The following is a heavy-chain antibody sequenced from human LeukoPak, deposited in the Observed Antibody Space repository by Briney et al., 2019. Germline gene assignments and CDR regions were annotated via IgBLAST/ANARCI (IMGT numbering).Heavy chain of an antibody. Sequence: SETLSLTCTVSGGSISSSSYYWGWIRQPPGKGLEWIGNIYYSGSTNYNPSLKSRVTISVDTSKSQFSLKLSSVTAADTAVYYCARARAERVYYYGMDVWGQGTTVTVSS. D-gene: IGHD1-1*01. CDR2: IYYSGST. CDR1: GGSISSSSYY. CDR3: ARARAERVYYYGMDV. V-gene: IGHV4-39*07. J-gene: IGHJ6*02.